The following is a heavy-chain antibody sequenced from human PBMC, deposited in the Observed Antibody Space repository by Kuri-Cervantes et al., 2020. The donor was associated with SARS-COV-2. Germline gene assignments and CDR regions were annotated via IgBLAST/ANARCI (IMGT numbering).Heavy chain of an antibody. V-gene: IGHV1-18*04. D-gene: IGHD6-6*01. CDR2: ISAYNGNT. CDR1: GYTFTSYG. CDR3: ARGPRIAARFSPSSDY. Sequence: ASVKVSCKASGYTFTSYGISWVRQAPGQGLEWMGWISAYNGNTNYAQKLQGRVTMTTDTSTSTAYMELRSLRSDDTAVYYCARGPRIAARFSPSSDYWGQGTLVTVSS. J-gene: IGHJ4*02.